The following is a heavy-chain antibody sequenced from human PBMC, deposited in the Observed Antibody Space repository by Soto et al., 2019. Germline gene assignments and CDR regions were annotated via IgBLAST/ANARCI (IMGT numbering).Heavy chain of an antibody. J-gene: IGHJ5*02. D-gene: IGHD2-2*01. CDR1: GGTFSSYA. Sequence: SVKVSCKASGGTFSSYAISWVRQAPGQGLEWMGGIIPIFGTANYAQKFQGRVTITADESTSTAYMELSSLRSEDTAVYYCARGITDSVVVPAALYNWFDPWGQGTLVTVSS. CDR3: ARGITDSVVVPAALYNWFDP. V-gene: IGHV1-69*13. CDR2: IIPIFGTA.